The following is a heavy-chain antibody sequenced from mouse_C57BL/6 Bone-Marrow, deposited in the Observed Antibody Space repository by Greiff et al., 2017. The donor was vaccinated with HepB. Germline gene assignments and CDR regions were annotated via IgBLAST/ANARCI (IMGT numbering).Heavy chain of an antibody. J-gene: IGHJ4*01. CDR2: IDPNSGGT. CDR3: ARRGLITTVVATDAMDY. D-gene: IGHD1-1*01. Sequence: VQLQQPGAELVKPGASVKLSCKASGYTFTSYWMHWVKQRPGRGLEWIGRIDPNSGGTKYNEKFKSKATLTVDKPSSTAYMQLSSLTSDDSAVYYCARRGLITTVVATDAMDYWGQGTSVTVSS. V-gene: IGHV1-72*01. CDR1: GYTFTSYW.